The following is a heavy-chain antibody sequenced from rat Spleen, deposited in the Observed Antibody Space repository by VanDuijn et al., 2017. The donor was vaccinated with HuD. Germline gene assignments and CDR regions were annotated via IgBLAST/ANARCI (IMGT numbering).Heavy chain of an antibody. CDR2: IWGDGNS. CDR3: ARGVDGGQISFAY. Sequence: QVQLKESGPGLVQPSQTLSLTCTVSGFSLSNYGVIWVRQPPGKGLDWMGGIWGDGNSNFNSALKSRLSISRDTSKSQVNLKSNNLQTEDTAMYFCARGVDGGQISFAYWGQGTLVTVSS. D-gene: IGHD1-11*01. J-gene: IGHJ3*01. CDR1: GFSLSNYG. V-gene: IGHV2S61*01.